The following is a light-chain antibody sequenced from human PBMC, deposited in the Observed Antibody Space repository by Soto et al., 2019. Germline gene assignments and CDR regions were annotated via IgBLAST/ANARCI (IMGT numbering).Light chain of an antibody. CDR1: SSDVGGFNY. J-gene: IGLJ3*02. Sequence: QSVLAQPASVSGSPGQSITISCTGTSSDVGGFNYVSWYQQHPGKAPRLMIYDVSNRPSGVSDRFSGSKSGNTASLTISGLQAEDEADYYCSSYTSSSTLVFGGVTKVPVL. V-gene: IGLV2-14*01. CDR2: DVS. CDR3: SSYTSSSTLV.